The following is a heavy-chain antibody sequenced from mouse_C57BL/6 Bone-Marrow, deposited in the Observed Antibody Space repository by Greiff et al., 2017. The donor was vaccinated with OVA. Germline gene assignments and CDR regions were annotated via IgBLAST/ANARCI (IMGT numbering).Heavy chain of an antibody. CDR2: ILPSIGRT. CDR3: ARKITTVPRYWYFDV. J-gene: IGHJ1*03. Sequence: QVQLQQSGSELRSPGSSVQLSCKDFDSEVFPIAYMSWVRQKPGHGFEWIGGILPSIGRTIYGEKFEDKATLDADTLSNTAYLELNSLTSEDSAIYYCARKITTVPRYWYFDVWGTGTTVTVSS. D-gene: IGHD1-1*01. CDR1: DSEVFPIAY. V-gene: IGHV15-2*01.